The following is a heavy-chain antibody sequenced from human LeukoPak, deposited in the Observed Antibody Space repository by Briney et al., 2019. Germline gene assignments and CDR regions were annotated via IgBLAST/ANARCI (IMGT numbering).Heavy chain of an antibody. Sequence: ASVTVSCKASGYTFTDSYMHWVRQAPGQGPEWMGWIKSNSGGTNYAQKFQGRVTMTRDTSISTAYMELSGLRSDDTAVYYCARGKVDGDDFDYWGQGTLVTVSS. CDR3: ARGKVDGDDFDY. D-gene: IGHD4-17*01. CDR2: IKSNSGGT. CDR1: GYTFTDSY. V-gene: IGHV1-2*02. J-gene: IGHJ4*02.